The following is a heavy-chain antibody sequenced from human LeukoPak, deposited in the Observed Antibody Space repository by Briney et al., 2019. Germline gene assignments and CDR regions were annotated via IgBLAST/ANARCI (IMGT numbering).Heavy chain of an antibody. CDR3: ATGYCSGGSCYLFQH. D-gene: IGHD2-15*01. CDR1: GYTFTSYY. CDR2: INPSGGST. J-gene: IGHJ1*01. Sequence: ASVTVSCKASGYTFTSYYMHKVRQATGQGLEWMGIINPSGGSTSYAQKFQGRVTMTRDTSTSTVYMELSSLRSEDTAVYYCATGYCSGGSCYLFQHWGQGTLVTVSS. V-gene: IGHV1-46*01.